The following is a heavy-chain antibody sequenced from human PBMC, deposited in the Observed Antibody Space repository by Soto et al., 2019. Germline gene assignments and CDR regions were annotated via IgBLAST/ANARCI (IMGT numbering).Heavy chain of an antibody. V-gene: IGHV3-23*01. D-gene: IGHD2-2*01. J-gene: IGHJ4*02. CDR1: GFTFSSYS. CDR2: LDTSAST. Sequence: DVRLLESGGGLVQPGGSLRLSCAASGFTFSSYSMSWVRQAPGKGLEWVSTLDTSASTYYGDSVRGRFTISRDNSRNTLYLQMNSLRAADTAVYYCADLSRYCTSSNCDWGQGTLVTVSS. CDR3: ADLSRYCTSSNCD.